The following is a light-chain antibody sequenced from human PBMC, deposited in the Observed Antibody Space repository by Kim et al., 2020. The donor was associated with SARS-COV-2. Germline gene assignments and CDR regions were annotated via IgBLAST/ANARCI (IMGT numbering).Light chain of an antibody. CDR1: NSNNGSNY. V-gene: IGLV1-47*01. CDR2: RNN. Sequence: RVPISCSGSNSNNGSNYVSWYQQLPGTAPKLLIYRNNQRPSGVPDRFSGSKSGTSASLAISGLRSEDEADYYCAAWDDSLSGSWVFGGGTQLTVL. J-gene: IGLJ3*02. CDR3: AAWDDSLSGSWV.